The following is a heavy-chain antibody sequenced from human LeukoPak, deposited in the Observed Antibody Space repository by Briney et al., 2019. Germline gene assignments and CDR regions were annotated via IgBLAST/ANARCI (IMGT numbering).Heavy chain of an antibody. CDR2: IIPIFGTA. Sequence: SVKVSCKASGGTFSSYAISWVRQAPGQGLEWMGGIIPIFGTANYAQKFQGRVTITADKSTSTAYMELSSLRSEDMAVFYCARTSYFESSGYPLAAFDIWGQGTMVTVST. CDR3: ARTSYFESSGYPLAAFDI. CDR1: GGTFSSYA. D-gene: IGHD3-22*01. V-gene: IGHV1-69*06. J-gene: IGHJ3*02.